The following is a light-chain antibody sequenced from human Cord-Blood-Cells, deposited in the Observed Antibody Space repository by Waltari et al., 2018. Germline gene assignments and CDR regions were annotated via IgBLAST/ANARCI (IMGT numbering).Light chain of an antibody. CDR3: CSYAGSSTWV. CDR2: EGS. Sequence: QSALTQPASVSGSPGPSITISCTGTSSVVGSYNLFSWYQQHPGKAPKLMIYEGSKRPSGVSNRFSGSKSGNTASLTISGLQAEDEADYYCCSYAGSSTWVFGGGTKLTVL. CDR1: SSVVGSYNL. J-gene: IGLJ3*02. V-gene: IGLV2-23*01.